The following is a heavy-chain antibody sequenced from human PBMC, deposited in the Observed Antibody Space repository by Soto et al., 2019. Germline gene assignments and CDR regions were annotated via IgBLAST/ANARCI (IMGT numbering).Heavy chain of an antibody. J-gene: IGHJ6*03. CDR1: GGSLSSSNW. V-gene: IGHV4-4*02. CDR3: VHHGGVPYYHDV. Sequence: PSETLSLTCAVSGGSLSSSNWWCWVRQPPGQTLEWLGELFYSGSTKYNPSVSSRVTISADQSNNVFSLRLTSMTAADTAMYYCVHHGGVPYYHDVWGKGVLVTVSS. D-gene: IGHD2-8*01. CDR2: LFYSGST.